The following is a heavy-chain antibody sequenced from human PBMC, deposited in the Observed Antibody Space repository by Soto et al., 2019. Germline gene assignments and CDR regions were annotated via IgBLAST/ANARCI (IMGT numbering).Heavy chain of an antibody. J-gene: IGHJ5*02. V-gene: IGHV3-21*04. Sequence: GGSLRLSCAASGFTFSSYSMNWVRQAPGKGLEWVSSISSSSSYIYYADSVKGRFTISRDNAKNSLYLQMNSLRAEDTAVYYCAKAYDSRPNWFDPWGQGTLVTVSS. CDR2: ISSSSSYI. CDR3: AKAYDSRPNWFDP. D-gene: IGHD3-22*01. CDR1: GFTFSSYS.